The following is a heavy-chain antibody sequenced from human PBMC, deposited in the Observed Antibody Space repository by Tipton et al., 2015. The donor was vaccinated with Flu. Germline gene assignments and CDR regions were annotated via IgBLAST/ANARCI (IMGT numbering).Heavy chain of an antibody. D-gene: IGHD3-10*01. Sequence: SLRLSCEASGFSFDDYTMHWVRQPPGKGLEWVSGISWNSGILVYADSVKGRFTISRDNAKNSLYLQMNSLRAEDTAVYFCVRAIYASDNYSGQGTLVTVSS. CDR3: VRAIYASDNY. CDR2: ISWNSGIL. J-gene: IGHJ4*02. V-gene: IGHV3-9*01. CDR1: GFSFDDYT.